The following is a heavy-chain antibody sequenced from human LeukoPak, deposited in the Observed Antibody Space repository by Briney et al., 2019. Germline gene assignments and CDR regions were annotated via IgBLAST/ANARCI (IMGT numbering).Heavy chain of an antibody. CDR1: GGSISSSSYY. CDR2: IYYSGST. V-gene: IGHV4-39*07. CDR3: ARIRFLEWLRWDAFDI. Sequence: SETLSLTCTVSGGSISSSSYYWGWIRQPPGKGLEWIGSIYYSGSTNYNPSLKSRVTISVDTSKNQFSLKLSSVTAADTAVYYCARIRFLEWLRWDAFDIWGQGTMVTVSS. J-gene: IGHJ3*02. D-gene: IGHD3-3*01.